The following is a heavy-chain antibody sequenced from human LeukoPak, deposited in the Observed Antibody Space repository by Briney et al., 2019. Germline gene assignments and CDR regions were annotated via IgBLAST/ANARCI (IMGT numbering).Heavy chain of an antibody. Sequence: SETLSLTCTVSGGSMSSTSYYWGWIRQPPGKGLEWIGYIYYSGSTYYNLSLKSRVSISADTSKNQFSLKLTSVTSAHTAVYYCARVLPGLAFDIWGQGTMVTVSS. CDR1: GGSMSSTSYY. J-gene: IGHJ3*02. V-gene: IGHV4-39*07. D-gene: IGHD3-16*01. CDR2: IYYSGST. CDR3: ARVLPGLAFDI.